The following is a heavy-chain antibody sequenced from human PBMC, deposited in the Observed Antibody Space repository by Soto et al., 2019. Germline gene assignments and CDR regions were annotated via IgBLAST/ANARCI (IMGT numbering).Heavy chain of an antibody. J-gene: IGHJ3*02. V-gene: IGHV1-46*03. CDR3: AREGMVVVAAMVGLFDI. Sequence: ASVKVSCKASGYTFTSYYMHWVREGPGQGLEWMGIINPSGGSTSYAQKFQGRVTMTRDTSTSTVYMELSSLRSEDTAVYYCAREGMVVVAAMVGLFDIWGQGTMVTVSS. CDR2: INPSGGST. CDR1: GYTFTSYY. D-gene: IGHD2-15*01.